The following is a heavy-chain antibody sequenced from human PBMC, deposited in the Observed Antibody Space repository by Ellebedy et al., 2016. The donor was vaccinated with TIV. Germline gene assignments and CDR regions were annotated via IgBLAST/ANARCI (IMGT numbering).Heavy chain of an antibody. CDR3: ARHVFGDYVNGMDV. CDR1: GDPISTSSHY. V-gene: IGHV4-39*01. J-gene: IGHJ6*02. CDR2: IYYSGST. Sequence: MPGGSLRLSCTVSGDPISTSSHYWGWIRQPPGKGLEWIGTIYYSGSTYYNPSLKSRVTISVDTSKNQFSLKLSSVTAADTAVYYCARHVFGDYVNGMDVWGQGTTVTVSS. D-gene: IGHD4-17*01.